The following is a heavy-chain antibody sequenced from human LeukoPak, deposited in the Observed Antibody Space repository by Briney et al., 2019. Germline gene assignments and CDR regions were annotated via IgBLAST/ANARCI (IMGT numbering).Heavy chain of an antibody. Sequence: PGGSLRLSCAASGFTFSSYGMYWVRQAPGKGLEWVAVISYDGSNKYYADSVKGRFTISRDNSKNTLYLQMNSLRAEDTAVYYCAKDSSYTSSSSWFDYWGQGTLVTVSS. D-gene: IGHD6-6*01. J-gene: IGHJ4*02. V-gene: IGHV3-30*18. CDR3: AKDSSYTSSSSWFDY. CDR2: ISYDGSNK. CDR1: GFTFSSYG.